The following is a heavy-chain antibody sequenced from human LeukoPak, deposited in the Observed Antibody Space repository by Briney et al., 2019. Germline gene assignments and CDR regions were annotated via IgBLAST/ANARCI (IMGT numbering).Heavy chain of an antibody. J-gene: IGHJ4*02. CDR1: GGSISSGGHY. CDR3: ARARTMVGGVQEINFDY. Sequence: SETLSLTCTVSGGSISSGGHYWSWIRQHPGKGLEWIGYIYYSGSTYYNPSLKSRVTISVDTSKNQFSLKLSSVTAADTAVYYCARARTMVGGVQEINFDYWARETRVPVSS. D-gene: IGHD3-10*01. CDR2: IYYSGST. V-gene: IGHV4-31*03.